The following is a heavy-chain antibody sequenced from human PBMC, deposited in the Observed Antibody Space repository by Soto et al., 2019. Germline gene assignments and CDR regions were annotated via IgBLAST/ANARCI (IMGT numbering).Heavy chain of an antibody. CDR3: AHRVGAPGYFQH. V-gene: IGHV2-5*02. J-gene: IGHJ1*01. D-gene: IGHD1-26*01. CDR2: IYWDDDK. Sequence: QITLKESGPTLVKPTQTLTLTCTFSGFSLSTSGVGVGWIRQPPGKALEWLALIYWDDDKRYRPSLKSRLAITKDTSKNQVVLTMTNMDPVDTATYYCAHRVGAPGYFQHWGQGTLVTVSS. CDR1: GFSLSTSGVG.